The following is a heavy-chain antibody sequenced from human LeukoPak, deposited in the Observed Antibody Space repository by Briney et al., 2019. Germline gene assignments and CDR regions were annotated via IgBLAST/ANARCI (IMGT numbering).Heavy chain of an antibody. Sequence: ASVKVSCKVSGYTLTELSMHWVRQAPGKGLEWMGGFDPEDGETIYAQKFQGRVTITADKSTSTAYMELSSLRSEDTAVYYCARDLGYYDSSGYYYPIWGQGTMVTVSS. CDR2: FDPEDGET. V-gene: IGHV1-24*01. D-gene: IGHD3-22*01. J-gene: IGHJ3*02. CDR1: GYTLTELS. CDR3: ARDLGYYDSSGYYYPI.